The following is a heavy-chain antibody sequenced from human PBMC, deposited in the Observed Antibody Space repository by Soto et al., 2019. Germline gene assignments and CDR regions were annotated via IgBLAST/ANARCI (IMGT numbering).Heavy chain of an antibody. V-gene: IGHV3-48*02. D-gene: IGHD2-8*01. Sequence: EVQLVESGGGLVQPGGFLRLSCVGSGFTFSDYSMNWVRQAPGKGLEWISYFSRTSTAIYHADSVEGRFTISRDDAKNSLYLQMNSLRDDDTAVYYCVRDGYCTHGLCSTYFFDYWGQGTLVAVSS. CDR2: FSRTSTAI. CDR1: GFTFSDYS. J-gene: IGHJ4*02. CDR3: VRDGYCTHGLCSTYFFDY.